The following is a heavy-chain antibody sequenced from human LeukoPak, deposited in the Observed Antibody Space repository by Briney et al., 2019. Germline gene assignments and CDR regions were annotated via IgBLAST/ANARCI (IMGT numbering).Heavy chain of an antibody. Sequence: PGGSLRLSCAASGFTFSSYWMHWVRQAPGKGLEWVALISTDGSYENYADSVKGRFTISRDNSKNTPYLQMNSLRAEDTAVYYCAKDSSGYALDYWGQGTLVTVSS. V-gene: IGHV3-30*18. D-gene: IGHD3-3*01. CDR3: AKDSSGYALDY. CDR1: GFTFSSYW. J-gene: IGHJ4*02. CDR2: ISTDGSYE.